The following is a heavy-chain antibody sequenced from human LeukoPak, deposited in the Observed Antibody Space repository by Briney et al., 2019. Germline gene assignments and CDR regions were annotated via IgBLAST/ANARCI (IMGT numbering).Heavy chain of an antibody. J-gene: IGHJ4*02. Sequence: GGSLRLSCAASGFTFSSYAMSWVRQAPGKGLEWVSAISGSGGSTYYADSVKGRFTISRDNSKNTLYLQMNSLRAEDTAVYYCAKDRIAAAGIRQIPDYWGQGTLVTVSS. CDR2: ISGSGGST. D-gene: IGHD6-13*01. CDR1: GFTFSSYA. CDR3: AKDRIAAAGIRQIPDY. V-gene: IGHV3-23*01.